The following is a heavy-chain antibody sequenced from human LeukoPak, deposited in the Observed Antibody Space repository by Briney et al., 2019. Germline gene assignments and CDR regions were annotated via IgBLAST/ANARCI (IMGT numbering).Heavy chain of an antibody. Sequence: GASVKVSCKASGYTFTGYYMHWVRQAPGQGLEWMGWINPNSGGTNYAQKFQGRVTMTRDTSISTAYMELSRLRSDDTAVYYCARASAVVVAAPIPYFDYWGQGTLVTVSS. D-gene: IGHD2-15*01. CDR3: ARASAVVVAAPIPYFDY. CDR2: INPNSGGT. J-gene: IGHJ4*02. CDR1: GYTFTGYY. V-gene: IGHV1-2*02.